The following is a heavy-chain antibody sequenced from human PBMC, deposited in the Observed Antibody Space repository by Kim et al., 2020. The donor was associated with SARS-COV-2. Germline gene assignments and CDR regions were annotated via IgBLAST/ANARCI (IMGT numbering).Heavy chain of an antibody. V-gene: IGHV3-30*18. CDR1: GFTFSSYG. CDR2: ISYDGSNK. Sequence: GGSLRLSCAASGFTFSSYGMHWVRQAPGKGLEWVAVISYDGSNKYYADSVKGRFTISRDNSKNTLYLQMNSLRAEDTAVYYCAKDPLWYGDYGGFDYWGQGTLVTVSS. CDR3: AKDPLWYGDYGGFDY. J-gene: IGHJ4*02. D-gene: IGHD4-17*01.